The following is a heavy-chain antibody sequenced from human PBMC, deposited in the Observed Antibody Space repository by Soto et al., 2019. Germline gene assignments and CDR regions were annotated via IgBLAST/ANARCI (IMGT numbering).Heavy chain of an antibody. Sequence: QVQLQESGPGLVKPSQTLSLTYTVSGGSISSGDYYWSWIRQPPGKGLEWIGYISYCRFTYYNPSLNSRLTMAVDTSKNQFSLTLRSVIAADTAGYYCARSDNYVPFDHWGQGTLLTVS. CDR2: ISYCRFT. V-gene: IGHV4-30-4*01. CDR1: GGSISSGDYY. CDR3: ARSDNYVPFDH. J-gene: IGHJ4*02. D-gene: IGHD4-4*01.